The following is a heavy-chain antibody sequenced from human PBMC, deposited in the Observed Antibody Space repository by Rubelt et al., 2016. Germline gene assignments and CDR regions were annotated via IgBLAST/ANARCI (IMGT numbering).Heavy chain of an antibody. Sequence: EVQLVESGGDLVQPGGSMRLSCAGSGFTFRSSAMSWVRQAPGKGLEWVANIKQDGSAKYYVDSVKGRFTISRDNTQNSRDLQMNSLRAEDTAVYYCVRDRTGWGIDYWGQGTLVTVSS. D-gene: IGHD3-16*01. CDR3: VRDRTGWGIDY. CDR2: IKQDGSAK. CDR1: GFTFRSSA. J-gene: IGHJ4*02. V-gene: IGHV3-7*04.